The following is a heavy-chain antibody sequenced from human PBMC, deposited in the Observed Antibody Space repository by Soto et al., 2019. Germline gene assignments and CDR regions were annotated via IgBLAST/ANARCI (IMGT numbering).Heavy chain of an antibody. CDR3: ARHGTILAAAPGRY. CDR1: GGSISSGGYS. CDR2: IYHSGST. D-gene: IGHD1-7*01. J-gene: IGHJ4*02. V-gene: IGHV4-30-2*03. Sequence: SETLSLTCAVSGGSISSGGYSWSWIRQPPGKGLEWIGYIYHSGSTYYNPSLKSRVTISVDTSKNQLSLKLSSVTAADTAVYYCARHGTILAAAPGRYWGQGTLVTVS.